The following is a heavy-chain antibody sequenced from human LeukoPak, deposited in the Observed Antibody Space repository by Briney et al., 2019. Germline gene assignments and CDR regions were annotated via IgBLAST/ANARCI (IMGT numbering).Heavy chain of an antibody. D-gene: IGHD3-10*01. CDR2: ISGDESRT. CDR1: GFTFRSYW. Sequence: GGSLRLSCAASGFTFRSYWMHWVRQAPGKGLVWVSHISGDESRTTYADSVQGRFTISRDNAKNTLYLQMNSLRVEDTAVYYCVRDDGYYYGSGTYYRHWGQGALVTVSS. CDR3: VRDDGYYYGSGTYYRH. V-gene: IGHV3-74*01. J-gene: IGHJ4*02.